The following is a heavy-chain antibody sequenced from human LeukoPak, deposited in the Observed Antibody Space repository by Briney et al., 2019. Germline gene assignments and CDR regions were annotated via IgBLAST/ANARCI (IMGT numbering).Heavy chain of an antibody. CDR1: GYTFASYY. D-gene: IGHD1-26*01. J-gene: IGHJ4*02. CDR3: ARESIVGATTKDY. CDR2: INPSGGST. Sequence: ASVKVSCKASGYTFASYYMHWVRQAPGQGIEWMGIINPSGGSTSYAQKFQGRVTMTRDTSTSTVYMELSSLRSEDTAVYYCARESIVGATTKDYWGQGTLVTVSS. V-gene: IGHV1-46*01.